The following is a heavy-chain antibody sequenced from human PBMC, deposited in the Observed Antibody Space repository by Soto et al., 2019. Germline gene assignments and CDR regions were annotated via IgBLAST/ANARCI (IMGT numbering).Heavy chain of an antibody. Sequence: PSETLSLTCTVSGGSISSYYWSWIRQPPGKGLEWIGYIYYGGNTNYNPSLKSRVTISVDTSKNQFSLKLSSVTAADTAVYYCAGVTILYTSQRFDPWGQGTLVTVSS. D-gene: IGHD3-9*01. CDR1: GGSISSYY. CDR2: IYYGGNT. CDR3: AGVTILYTSQRFDP. V-gene: IGHV4-59*08. J-gene: IGHJ5*02.